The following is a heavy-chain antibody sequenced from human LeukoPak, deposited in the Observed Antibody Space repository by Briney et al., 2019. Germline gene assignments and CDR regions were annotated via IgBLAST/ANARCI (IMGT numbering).Heavy chain of an antibody. CDR2: IYTSGST. D-gene: IGHD6-13*01. Sequence: SQTLSLTCTVSGVSVSSGSYYWSWLRQPAGKGLEWIGRIYTSGSTNYNPSLKSRGTISVDTSKNQFSLKLSSVTAADTAVYYCARVPAGTTDRFDYWGQGTLVTVSS. CDR1: GVSVSSGSYY. CDR3: ARVPAGTTDRFDY. V-gene: IGHV4-61*02. J-gene: IGHJ4*02.